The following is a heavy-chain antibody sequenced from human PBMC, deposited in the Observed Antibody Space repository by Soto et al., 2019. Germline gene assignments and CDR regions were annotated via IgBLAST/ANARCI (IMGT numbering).Heavy chain of an antibody. Sequence: SETLSLTCTFSGVSISSGDYYCSWMGQPPGKGLEYIGYIYYSGSSHYNPSLKSRVTISLDTSRNQFSLKLSSVTAADTAVYYCARPIVATIGGMDVWGQGTMVTVSS. D-gene: IGHD5-12*01. CDR2: IYYSGSS. J-gene: IGHJ6*02. CDR3: ARPIVATIGGMDV. V-gene: IGHV4-30-4*01. CDR1: GVSISSGDYY.